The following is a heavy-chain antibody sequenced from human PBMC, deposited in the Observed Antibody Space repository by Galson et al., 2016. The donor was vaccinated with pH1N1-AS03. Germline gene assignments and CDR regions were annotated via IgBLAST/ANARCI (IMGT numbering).Heavy chain of an antibody. CDR3: ARVWGAAAGYFDY. D-gene: IGHD6-13*01. CDR1: GFALTSPGVC. V-gene: IGHV2-70*20. J-gene: IGHJ4*02. CDR2: IDSDDDK. Sequence: PALVKPTQTLTLTCSFSGFALTSPGVCVTWVHQSPGKAPEWLATIDSDDDKYYTTSLKTRLTISKDTSKNQVVLTMTNMDPVDTATYYCARVWGAAAGYFDYWGPGKLVVVSS.